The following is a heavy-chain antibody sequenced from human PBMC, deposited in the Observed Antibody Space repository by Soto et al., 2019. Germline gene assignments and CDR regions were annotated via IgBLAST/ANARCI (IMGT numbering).Heavy chain of an antibody. CDR2: MNPNTGDT. V-gene: IGHV1-8*01. Sequence: VQLVQSGAEVKKPGASVKVSCKASGYTFMSYDIHWVRQATGQGLEWLGWMNPNTGDTGYAQKFQGRVTMTRNDSIHPDNLDLSSLRADDTAVYFCARGDGYIFDYWGQGTLVTVSS. CDR3: ARGDGYIFDY. J-gene: IGHJ4*02. D-gene: IGHD5-12*01. CDR1: GYTFMSYD.